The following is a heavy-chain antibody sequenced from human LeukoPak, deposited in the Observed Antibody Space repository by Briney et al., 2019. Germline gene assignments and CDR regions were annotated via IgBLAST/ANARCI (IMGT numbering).Heavy chain of an antibody. V-gene: IGHV3-11*05. CDR1: GFAFSNCG. J-gene: IGHJ4*02. CDR2: ISSSSSYT. CDR3: ARGQEVTAIPAAY. D-gene: IGHD2-21*02. Sequence: PGGSLRLSCAASGFAFSNCGMSWVRLPPGKGLEWVSYISSSSSYTNYADSVKGRFTISRDNANNSLYLQMNSLRAEDTAVYFCARGQEVTAIPAAYWGQGTLVTVSS.